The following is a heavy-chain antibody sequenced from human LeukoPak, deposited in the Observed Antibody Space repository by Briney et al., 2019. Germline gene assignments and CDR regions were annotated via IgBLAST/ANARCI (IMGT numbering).Heavy chain of an antibody. D-gene: IGHD3-22*01. CDR2: ISSSGSTI. Sequence: SGGSLRLSCAASGFTFSDYYMSWIRQAPGKGLEWVSYISSSGSTIYYADSVKGRFTISRDNAKNSLYLQMNSLRAEDTAVYYCAREDSSGYYYGAFDIWGQGTMVTVSS. CDR3: AREDSSGYYYGAFDI. V-gene: IGHV3-11*04. CDR1: GFTFSDYY. J-gene: IGHJ3*02.